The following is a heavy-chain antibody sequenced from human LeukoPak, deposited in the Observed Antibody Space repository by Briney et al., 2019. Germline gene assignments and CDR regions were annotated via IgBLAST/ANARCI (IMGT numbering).Heavy chain of an antibody. CDR3: AKGLQGIYDILTGYYYYYYMDV. CDR2: IFPSGGEI. J-gene: IGHJ6*03. D-gene: IGHD3-9*01. V-gene: IGHV3-23*01. CDR1: GFTFSTFA. Sequence: GGSLRLSCAASGFTFSTFAMIWVRQPPGKGLEWVSSIFPSGGEIHYADSVRGRFTISRDNSKNTLYLQMNSLRAEDTAVYYCAKGLQGIYDILTGYYYYYYMDVWGKGTTVTISS.